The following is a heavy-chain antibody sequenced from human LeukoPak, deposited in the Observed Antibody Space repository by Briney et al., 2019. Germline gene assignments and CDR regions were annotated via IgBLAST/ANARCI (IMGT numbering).Heavy chain of an antibody. D-gene: IGHD2-2*01. J-gene: IGHJ5*02. CDR2: INHSGST. Sequence: SETLSLTCAVYGGSFSGYYWSWIRQPPGKGLEWIGEINHSGSTNYNPSLKSRVTISVDTSKNQFSLKLSSVTAADTAVYYCARGKRIVVVPAANRWFDPWGREPWSPSPQ. CDR3: ARGKRIVVVPAANRWFDP. V-gene: IGHV4-34*01. CDR1: GGSFSGYY.